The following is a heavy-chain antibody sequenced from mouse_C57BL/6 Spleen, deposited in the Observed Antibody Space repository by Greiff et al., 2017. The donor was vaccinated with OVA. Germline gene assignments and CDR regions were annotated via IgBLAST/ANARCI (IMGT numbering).Heavy chain of an antibody. CDR3: ARGIYYGSSLYYAMDY. CDR1: GFTFSSYT. CDR2: ISGGGGNT. D-gene: IGHD1-1*01. J-gene: IGHJ4*01. Sequence: EVMLVESGGGLVKPGGSLKLSCAASGFTFSSYTMSWVRQTPEKRLEWVATISGGGGNTYYPDSVEGRFTISRDNAKNTLYLQMSSLRSEDTALYYCARGIYYGSSLYYAMDYWGQGTSVTVSS. V-gene: IGHV5-9*01.